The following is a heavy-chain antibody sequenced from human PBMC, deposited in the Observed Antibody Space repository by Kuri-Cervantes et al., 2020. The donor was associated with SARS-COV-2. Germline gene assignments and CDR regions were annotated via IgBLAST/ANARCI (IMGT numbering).Heavy chain of an antibody. CDR2: ISAYNGNT. J-gene: IGHJ6*02. Sequence: ASVKVSCKASGYTFTSYDINWVRQAPGQGLEWMGWISAYNGNTNYAQKLQGRVTMTTDTSTSTAYMELRSLRSDDTAVYYCAREDYDFWSGYFGYYYYGMDVWGQGTTVTVSS. CDR1: GYTFTSYD. D-gene: IGHD3-3*01. CDR3: AREDYDFWSGYFGYYYYGMDV. V-gene: IGHV1-18*01.